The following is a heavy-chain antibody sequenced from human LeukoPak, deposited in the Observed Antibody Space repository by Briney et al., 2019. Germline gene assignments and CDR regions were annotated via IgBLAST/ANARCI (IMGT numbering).Heavy chain of an antibody. V-gene: IGHV1-46*01. CDR1: GYTFTSYY. D-gene: IGHD3-22*01. J-gene: IGHJ4*02. Sequence: ASVKVSCKASGYTFTSYYMHWVRQAPGQGLEWMGIINPSGGSTSYAQKFQGRVTMTRDTSTSTVYMELSSLRSEDTAVYYCARRGYYYDSSGYYLDYWGQGTLVTVSS. CDR3: ARRGYYYDSSGYYLDY. CDR2: INPSGGST.